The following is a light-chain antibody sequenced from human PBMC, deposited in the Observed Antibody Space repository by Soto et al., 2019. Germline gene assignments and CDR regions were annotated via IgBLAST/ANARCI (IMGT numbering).Light chain of an antibody. CDR2: AAS. CDR3: QQSDSTPFT. V-gene: IGKV1-39*01. J-gene: IGKJ3*01. Sequence: DIQMTQSPSSLSASVGDRVTITCRASQTISNYLNWYQQKPGTAPKLLIYAASSLHSGVPSRFSVSGSGTDFTLTISSLQPEDFATYYCQQSDSTPFTFGPGTKVDIK. CDR1: QTISNY.